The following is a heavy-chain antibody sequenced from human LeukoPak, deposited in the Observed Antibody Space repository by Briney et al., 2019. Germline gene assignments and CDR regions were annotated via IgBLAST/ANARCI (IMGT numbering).Heavy chain of an antibody. Sequence: GGSLRLSCAASGFTFNNFAMSWVRQAPGKGLEWVSAISGSGGSTYYADSVKGRFTISRDNSKNTLYLQMNSLRAADTAVYYCAKDPTHYRVWDDYDSTVLSYWGQGTLVTVSS. CDR3: AKDPTHYRVWDDYDSTVLSY. J-gene: IGHJ4*02. D-gene: IGHD3-22*01. V-gene: IGHV3-23*01. CDR2: ISGSGGST. CDR1: GFTFNNFA.